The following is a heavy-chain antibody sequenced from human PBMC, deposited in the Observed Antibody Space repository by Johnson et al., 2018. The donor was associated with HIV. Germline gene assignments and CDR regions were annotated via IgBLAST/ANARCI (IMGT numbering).Heavy chain of an antibody. V-gene: IGHV3-74*02. CDR1: GFTFSSYA. D-gene: IGHD3-22*01. Sequence: VQVVESGGGLVQPGGSLRLSCAASGFTFSSYAMSWVRQAPGKGLEWVSRMTSDGSSTSYADSVKGRFTISRDNAKNTLYLQMNSLRAGDTAVYYCARGLTGRYYYDSSGDAFDIWGQGTMVTVSS. CDR2: MTSDGSST. J-gene: IGHJ3*02. CDR3: ARGLTGRYYYDSSGDAFDI.